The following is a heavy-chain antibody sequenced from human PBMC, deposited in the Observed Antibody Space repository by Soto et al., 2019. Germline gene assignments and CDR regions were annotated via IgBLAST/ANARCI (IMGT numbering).Heavy chain of an antibody. CDR1: GCTFSSYT. CDR2: IIPILGIA. CDR3: ASGGGSWNGDDASDI. V-gene: IGHV1-69*02. D-gene: IGHD2-15*01. Sequence: QVQLVQCGAEINKPGSSVKVSCKASGCTFSSYTISWVRQAPGQGREWMGRIIPILGIANYAQKFQGRVTITADKSTSTAYMELSSVRSEDTAVYYCASGGGSWNGDDASDIWGQGTMVTVSS. J-gene: IGHJ3*02.